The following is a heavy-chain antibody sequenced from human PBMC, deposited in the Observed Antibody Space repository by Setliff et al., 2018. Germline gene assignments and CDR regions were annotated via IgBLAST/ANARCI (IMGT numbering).Heavy chain of an antibody. CDR1: GFTLRSYW. D-gene: IGHD3-16*02. CDR3: VNSYRGYDDYPDY. CDR2: IKEDGSQT. J-gene: IGHJ4*02. V-gene: IGHV3-7*03. Sequence: GGSLRLSCAASGFTLRSYWMSWVRQAPGKGLEWVANIKEDGSQTYYGGSVKGRFTISRDNAKNSLYLQMNSLRVEDTAVYYCVNSYRGYDDYPDYWGQGTLVTVSS.